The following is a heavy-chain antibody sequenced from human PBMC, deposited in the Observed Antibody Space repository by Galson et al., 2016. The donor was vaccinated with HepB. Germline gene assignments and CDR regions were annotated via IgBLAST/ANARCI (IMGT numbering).Heavy chain of an antibody. V-gene: IGHV3-49*03. D-gene: IGHD5-12*01. CDR1: GFTFGDYA. J-gene: IGHJ4*02. Sequence: SLRLSCATSGFTFGDYAMSWFRQAPGKGLEWLGFIRSKAYGGTTEYAASVKRRFTISRDDSRSIAYLQLNSLNTEDTAVYYCSRSGAGYDYFDYWGQGTLVTVSS. CDR3: SRSGAGYDYFDY. CDR2: IRSKAYGGTT.